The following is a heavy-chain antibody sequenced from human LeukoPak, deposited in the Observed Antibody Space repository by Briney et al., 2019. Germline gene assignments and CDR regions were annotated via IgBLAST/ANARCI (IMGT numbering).Heavy chain of an antibody. CDR1: GGSINSYF. D-gene: IGHD1-26*01. CDR2: IYYSATT. J-gene: IGHJ3*02. V-gene: IGHV4-59*01. CDR3: ARDSRRELLHAFDI. Sequence: TASETLSLTCTVSGGSINSYFWSWIRQPPGKGLEWIGYIYYSATTNYNPSLKSRVTISVDTSKNQFSLKLSSVTAADTAVYYCARDSRRELLHAFDIWGQGTMVTVSS.